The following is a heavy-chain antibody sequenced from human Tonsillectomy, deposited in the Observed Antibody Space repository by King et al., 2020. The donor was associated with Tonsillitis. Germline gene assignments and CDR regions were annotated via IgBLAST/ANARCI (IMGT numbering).Heavy chain of an antibody. CDR3: ARAGDSSGYYFSI. Sequence: EVQLVESGGGLVKPGGSLRLSCAASGFTFSSYTMNWVRQAPGKGLEWVSSISSSRSYIYYANSVKGRFTISRDNAKNSLYLKMNSLRAEDTAVYYCARAGDSSGYYFSIWGQGTMVTVSS. J-gene: IGHJ3*02. V-gene: IGHV3-21*01. D-gene: IGHD3-22*01. CDR1: GFTFSSYT. CDR2: ISSSRSYI.